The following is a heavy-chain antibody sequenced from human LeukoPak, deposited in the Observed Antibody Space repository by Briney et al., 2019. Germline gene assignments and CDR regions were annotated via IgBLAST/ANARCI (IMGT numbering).Heavy chain of an antibody. V-gene: IGHV3-30*18. CDR2: ISYDGNNK. CDR3: TKFVRATWSSDY. J-gene: IGHJ4*02. CDR1: GFTFSSYG. D-gene: IGHD2-8*01. Sequence: TGGSLRLSCAASGFTFSSYGMHWVRRAPGKGLEWVAVISYDGNNKYYADSVKGRFTISRDDSKDSLFLQMSSLRDEDTAVYYCTKFVRATWSSDYWGQGTLVTVSS.